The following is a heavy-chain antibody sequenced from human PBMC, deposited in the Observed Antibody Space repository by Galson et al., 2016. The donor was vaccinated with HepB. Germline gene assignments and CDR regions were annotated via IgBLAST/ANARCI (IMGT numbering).Heavy chain of an antibody. CDR2: IYSGGSR. CDR3: AIPRGYRYSMDV. Sequence: LRLSCAASGLTVSANYMSWVRQAPGKGLEWVSVIYSGGSRYYADFVKGRFTISRHNSNNTLYFQMNSLRPEDTAVYFCAIPRGYRYSMDVWGQGTTVTVSS. J-gene: IGHJ6*02. D-gene: IGHD5-18*01. V-gene: IGHV3-53*04. CDR1: GLTVSANY.